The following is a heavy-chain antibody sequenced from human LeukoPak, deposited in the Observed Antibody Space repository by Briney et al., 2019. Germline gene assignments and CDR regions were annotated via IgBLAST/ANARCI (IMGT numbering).Heavy chain of an antibody. J-gene: IGHJ4*02. CDR3: AKEGGFDSWQTWYDY. CDR2: FRGSGGST. CDR1: XXXXXXXX. V-gene: IGHV3-23*01. D-gene: IGHD6-13*01. Sequence: LXXSCAAXXXXXXXXXMSXXXXAXXXXLXXVXXFRGSGGSTYYADSVKGRFTISRDNSKNTLYLQMNSLRAEDAAVYHCAKEGGFDSWQTWYDYWGQGILVTVSS.